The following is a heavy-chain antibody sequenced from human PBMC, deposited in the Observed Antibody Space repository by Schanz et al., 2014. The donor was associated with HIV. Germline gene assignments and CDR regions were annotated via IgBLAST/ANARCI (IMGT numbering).Heavy chain of an antibody. CDR3: ARDLLVGSDGYYYYYGMDV. CDR2: IKQDGSEK. J-gene: IGHJ6*02. D-gene: IGHD1-26*01. CDR1: GFNFSFYW. V-gene: IGHV3-7*01. Sequence: EMQLVESGGGLVQPGGSLRLSCAASGFNFSFYWISWVRQAPGKGLEWVANIKQDGSEKYYVDSVKGRFTISRDNAKNSLHLQMNSLRAEDTAVYYCARDLLVGSDGYYYYYGMDVWGQGTTVTVSS.